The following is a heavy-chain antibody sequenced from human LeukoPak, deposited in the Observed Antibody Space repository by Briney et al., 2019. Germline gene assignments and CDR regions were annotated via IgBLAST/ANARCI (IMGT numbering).Heavy chain of an antibody. CDR2: MNPNSANT. D-gene: IGHD3-9*01. J-gene: IGHJ5*02. V-gene: IGHV1-8*01. Sequence: ASVKVSCKASGYTFTSYDINWVRQATGQGLEWMGWMNPNSANTGYAQKFQGRVTMTRNTSISTAYMELSSLRSEDTAVYYCARGDYDILTGYYSPWGQGTLVTVSS. CDR3: ARGDYDILTGYYSP. CDR1: GYTFTSYD.